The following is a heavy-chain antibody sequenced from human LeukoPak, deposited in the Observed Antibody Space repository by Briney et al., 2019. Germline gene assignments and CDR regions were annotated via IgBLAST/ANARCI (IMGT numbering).Heavy chain of an antibody. Sequence: GRSLRLSCAASGFTFDDYAMHWVRQAPGKGLEWVSGISWNSGSIGYADSVKGRFTISRDNAKNSLYLQMNSLRAEDTALYYCAKDVIRPLWFSGMDVWGQGTTVTVSS. CDR3: AKDVIRPLWFSGMDV. D-gene: IGHD3-10*01. CDR1: GFTFDDYA. J-gene: IGHJ6*02. CDR2: ISWNSGSI. V-gene: IGHV3-9*01.